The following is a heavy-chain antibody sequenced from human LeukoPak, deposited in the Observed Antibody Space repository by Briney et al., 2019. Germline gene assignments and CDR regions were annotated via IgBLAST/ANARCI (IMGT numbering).Heavy chain of an antibody. D-gene: IGHD1-26*01. Sequence: GASVKVSCKASGYTFTGYYMHWVRQAPGQGLEWMGGIIPIFGTANYAQKFQGRVTITADESTSTAYMELSSLRSEDTAVYYCARERISGSSNHDAFDIWGQGTMVTVSS. J-gene: IGHJ3*02. V-gene: IGHV1-69*13. CDR2: IIPIFGTA. CDR3: ARERISGSSNHDAFDI. CDR1: GYTFTGYY.